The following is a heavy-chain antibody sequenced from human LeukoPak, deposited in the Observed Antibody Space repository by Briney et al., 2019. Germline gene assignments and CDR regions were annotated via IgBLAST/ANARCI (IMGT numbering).Heavy chain of an antibody. D-gene: IGHD1-7*01. CDR3: ARGDLWNWAYIDY. J-gene: IGHJ4*01. CDR2: MSYDGNNK. CDR1: GFTFSNYA. Sequence: PGRSLRLSCAASGFTFSNYAVHWVRQAPGKGLEWVAGMSYDGNNKYYADSVNGRFTISRDNSKNTLYLQMNSLRAEYTAVYYCARGDLWNWAYIDYWGHGTLVTVDS. V-gene: IGHV3-30-3*01.